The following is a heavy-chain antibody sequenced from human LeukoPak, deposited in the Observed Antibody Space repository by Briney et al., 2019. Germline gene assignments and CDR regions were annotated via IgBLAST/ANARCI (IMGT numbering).Heavy chain of an antibody. CDR2: ISYDGSNK. CDR1: GFTFSSYG. CDR3: AKYGSYNYYDRSPDY. J-gene: IGHJ4*02. Sequence: GGSLRLSCAASGFTFSSYGMHWVRQAPGKGLEWVAVISYDGSNKYYADSVKGRFTISRDNSKNTLYLQVNSLRAEDTAVYFCAKYGSYNYYDRSPDYWGQGTLVTVSS. V-gene: IGHV3-30*18. D-gene: IGHD3-22*01.